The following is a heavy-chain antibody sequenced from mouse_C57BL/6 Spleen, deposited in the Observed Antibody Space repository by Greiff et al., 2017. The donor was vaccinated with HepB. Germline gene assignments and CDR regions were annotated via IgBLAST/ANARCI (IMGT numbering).Heavy chain of an antibody. J-gene: IGHJ4*01. CDR2: IDPSDSET. D-gene: IGHD3-1*01. V-gene: IGHV1-52*01. CDR3: AREGGYGHYYAMDY. Sequence: QVQLQQPGAELVRPGSSVKLSCKASGYTFTSYWMHWVKQRPIQGLEWIGNIDPSDSETHYNQKFKDKATLTVDKSSSTAYMQLSSLTSEDSAVYYCAREGGYGHYYAMDYWGQGTSVTVSS. CDR1: GYTFTSYW.